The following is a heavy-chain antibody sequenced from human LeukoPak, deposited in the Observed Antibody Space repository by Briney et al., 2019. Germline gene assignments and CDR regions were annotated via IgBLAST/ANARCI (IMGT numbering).Heavy chain of an antibody. CDR1: GFTFSSYW. Sequence: PGGSLRLSCAASGFTFSSYWMHWVRQAPGKGLEYVSAISSNGGSTYYADSVKGRFTISRDNSKNTLYLQMSNLRAEDTAVYYCVKDTGYSSSWYLSDAFDIWGQGTMVTVSS. J-gene: IGHJ3*02. CDR3: VKDTGYSSSWYLSDAFDI. D-gene: IGHD6-13*01. CDR2: ISSNGGST. V-gene: IGHV3-64D*06.